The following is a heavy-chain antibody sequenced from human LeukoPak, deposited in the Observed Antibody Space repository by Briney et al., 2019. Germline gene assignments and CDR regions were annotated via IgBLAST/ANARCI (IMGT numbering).Heavy chain of an antibody. CDR3: ARDRSTSSNSIYYFDY. CDR2: ISSSSSYI. Sequence: GGSPRLSCAASGFTFSSYSMNWVRQAPGKGLEWVSSISSSSSYIYYADSVKGRFTISRDNAKNSLYLQMNSLRAEDTAVYYCARDRSTSSNSIYYFDYWGQGTLVTVSS. D-gene: IGHD2-2*01. V-gene: IGHV3-21*01. J-gene: IGHJ4*02. CDR1: GFTFSSYS.